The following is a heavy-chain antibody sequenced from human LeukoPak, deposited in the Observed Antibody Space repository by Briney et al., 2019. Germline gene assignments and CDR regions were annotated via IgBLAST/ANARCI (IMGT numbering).Heavy chain of an antibody. CDR3: ATNSCSSGSCYENRGYFDY. D-gene: IGHD2-15*01. Sequence: SETLSFTCTVSGGSISSGTYYWSWIRQPAGKGLEWIGRIYTSGSTNYNPSLKSRVTISVDTSKNQFSLKLSSVTAADTAVYYCATNSCSSGSCYENRGYFDYWGQGTLVTFSS. CDR2: IYTSGST. V-gene: IGHV4-61*02. J-gene: IGHJ4*02. CDR1: GGSISSGTYY.